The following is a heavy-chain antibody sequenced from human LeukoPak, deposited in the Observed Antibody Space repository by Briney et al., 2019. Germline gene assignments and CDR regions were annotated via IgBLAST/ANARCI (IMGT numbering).Heavy chain of an antibody. V-gene: IGHV1-69*13. CDR2: IIPIFGTA. CDR3: ARGTEYSSSSALFDY. J-gene: IGHJ4*02. Sequence: ASVKVSCKASGGTFSSYAISWVRQAPGQGLEWMGGIIPIFGTANYAQKFQGRVTITADESRSTAYMELSSLRSEDTAVYYCARGTEYSSSSALFDYWGQGTLVTVSS. CDR1: GGTFSSYA. D-gene: IGHD6-6*01.